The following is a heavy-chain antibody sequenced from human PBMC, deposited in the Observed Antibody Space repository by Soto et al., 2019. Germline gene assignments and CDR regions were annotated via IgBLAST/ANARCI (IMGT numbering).Heavy chain of an antibody. J-gene: IGHJ4*02. D-gene: IGHD6-13*01. CDR3: AREKPYSSSWYHDY. CDR2: INHSGST. V-gene: IGHV4-34*01. Sequence: SETLSLTCAFNGASFSGYYWSWICQPPGKGLEWIGEINHSGSTNYNPSLKSRVTISVDTSKNQFSLKLSSVTAADTAVYYCAREKPYSSSWYHDYWGQGTLVTVS. CDR1: GASFSGYY.